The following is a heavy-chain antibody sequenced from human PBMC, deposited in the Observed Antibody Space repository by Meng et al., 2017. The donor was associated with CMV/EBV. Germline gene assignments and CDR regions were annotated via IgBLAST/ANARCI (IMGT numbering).Heavy chain of an antibody. J-gene: IGHJ3*02. Sequence: ASVKVSCKASGYTFTDYRMHWVRQAPGQGLEWMGWISPNNGGTNYVQKFQGRVTMTRDTSISTAYLELNRLTYDDTAVYYCASKLYYDFWSAYRGAEGVVPFNIWGQGTAVTVSS. CDR1: GYTFTDYR. CDR2: ISPNNGGT. D-gene: IGHD3-3*01. V-gene: IGHV1-2*02. CDR3: ASKLYYDFWSAYRGAEGVVPFNI.